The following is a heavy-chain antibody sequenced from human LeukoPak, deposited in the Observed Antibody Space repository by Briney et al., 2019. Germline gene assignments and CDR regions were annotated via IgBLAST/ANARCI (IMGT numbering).Heavy chain of an antibody. D-gene: IGHD3-22*01. V-gene: IGHV3-74*01. CDR2: IKSDGST. CDR1: GFTFSSYW. Sequence: GGSLRLSCAASGFTFSSYWMHWVRQAPGKGLVWVPRIKSDGSTNYADSVKGRFTISRDNAKNTASLQMNSLRAEDTGVYYCARAPSEIGGYYPEYFRHWGQGTLDTVSS. J-gene: IGHJ1*01. CDR3: ARAPSEIGGYYPEYFRH.